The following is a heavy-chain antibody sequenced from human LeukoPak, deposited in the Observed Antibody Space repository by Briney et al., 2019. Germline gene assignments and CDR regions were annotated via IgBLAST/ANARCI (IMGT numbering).Heavy chain of an antibody. Sequence: GGSLRLSCAVSGFTFSNYVMSWVRQAPGKGLEWVSGISGSGDSTYYADSVKGRFTISRDNSKNTLYLQMNSLRVEDTAAYYCAKVRAPSGWFNSDYWGQGTLVTVSS. CDR2: ISGSGDST. D-gene: IGHD6-19*01. J-gene: IGHJ4*02. CDR3: AKVRAPSGWFNSDY. V-gene: IGHV3-23*01. CDR1: GFTFSNYV.